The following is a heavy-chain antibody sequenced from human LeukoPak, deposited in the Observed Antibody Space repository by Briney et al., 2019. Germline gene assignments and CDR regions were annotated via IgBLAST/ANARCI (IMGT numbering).Heavy chain of an antibody. V-gene: IGHV3-23*01. CDR1: GFAFNFYA. Sequence: GGSLRLSCAASGFAFNFYAMSWVRQAPGKGLQWVSTINANGINTYYADSVRGRFTISRDNSKDTLYLQLNSLRAEDTAVYYCARNGFVWSSGIDYGWFDYWGQGTLVTVSS. CDR3: ARNGFVWSSGIDYGWFDY. D-gene: IGHD3-10*01. J-gene: IGHJ4*02. CDR2: INANGINT.